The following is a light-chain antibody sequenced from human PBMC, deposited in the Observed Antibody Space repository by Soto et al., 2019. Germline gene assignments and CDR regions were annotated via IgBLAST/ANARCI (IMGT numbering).Light chain of an antibody. J-gene: IGKJ1*01. CDR1: QGISNY. CDR3: QKYNSGHWT. CDR2: AAS. V-gene: IGKV1-27*01. Sequence: DIQMTQSPSSLSASVGDRVTITCRASQGISNYLAWYQQKPGKVPKLLIYAASTLQAGVPSRFSGSGSGTGFTSTISSLQTEDVATYYCQKYNSGHWTFGQGSKVESK.